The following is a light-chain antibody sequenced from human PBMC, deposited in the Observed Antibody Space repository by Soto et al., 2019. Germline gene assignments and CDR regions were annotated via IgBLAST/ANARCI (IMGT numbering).Light chain of an antibody. CDR3: QQANSFPLT. J-gene: IGKJ4*01. CDR2: WAS. V-gene: IGKV4-1*01. Sequence: DIMMTQSPDSLAVSLGERASFNCKCGQTILYSSNNKNHLAWCQQTAGQPPKLLRYWASTRESGVPDRFRGSGSGTDFTLTISSLKPEDFATYYCQQANSFPLTFGGGTKVDIK. CDR1: QTILYSSNNKNH.